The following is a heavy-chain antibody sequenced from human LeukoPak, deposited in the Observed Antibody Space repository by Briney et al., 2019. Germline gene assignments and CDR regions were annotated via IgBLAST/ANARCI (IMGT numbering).Heavy chain of an antibody. CDR1: GYTFTSYD. D-gene: IGHD3-10*01. Sequence: GASVKVSCKASGYTFTSYDINWVRQAPGQGLEWMGWMNPNSGNTGYAQKFQGRVTMTRNTSISTAYMELSSLRSEDTAVYYCARGKLSITMVRGVIITSLYLDYWGQGTLVTVSS. J-gene: IGHJ4*02. CDR2: MNPNSGNT. V-gene: IGHV1-8*01. CDR3: ARGKLSITMVRGVIITSLYLDY.